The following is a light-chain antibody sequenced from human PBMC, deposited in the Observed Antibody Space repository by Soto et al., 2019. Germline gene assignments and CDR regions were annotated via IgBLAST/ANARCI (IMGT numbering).Light chain of an antibody. J-gene: IGLJ1*01. V-gene: IGLV2-14*01. Sequence: QSALTQPASVSWSPGQSITISGTGTRTDVGGYNFVSLYQQHPGKAPKRIIYEVSNRPSGVSNRFSGSKSDNTASLTISGLQAEDEADYYCCSYVSSKTYVFGTGTKVTVL. CDR1: RTDVGGYNF. CDR3: CSYVSSKTYV. CDR2: EVS.